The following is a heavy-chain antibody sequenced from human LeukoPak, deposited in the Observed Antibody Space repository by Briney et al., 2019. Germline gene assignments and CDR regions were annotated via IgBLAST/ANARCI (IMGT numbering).Heavy chain of an antibody. CDR3: ARESSAVAHTMMPDWLDP. CDR2: INHSGRT. Sequence: SETLSLTCDVSGYSIIFGHLRGWIRQPPGKGLEWIASINHSGRTYCTPSLKSRVTISVDTLKNQFSLKVTSVTAEDTAMYFCARESSAVAHTMMPDWLDPWGQGPLVTVSS. D-gene: IGHD3-22*01. J-gene: IGHJ5*02. V-gene: IGHV4-38-2*02. CDR1: GYSIIFGHL.